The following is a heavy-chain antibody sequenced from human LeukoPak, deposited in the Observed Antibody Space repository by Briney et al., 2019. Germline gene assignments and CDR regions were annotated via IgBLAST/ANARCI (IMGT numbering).Heavy chain of an antibody. CDR3: ARLLYSTDI. CDR1: GFTFSSYS. Sequence: GGSLRLSCAASGFTFSSYSMNWVRQAPGKGLEWVSYISSSGSTKHYADSVKGRFTISRDNAKNSLYLQMNSLRAEDTAVYYCARLLYSTDIWGQGTLVTVSS. CDR2: ISSSGSTK. V-gene: IGHV3-48*04. J-gene: IGHJ1*01. D-gene: IGHD6-13*01.